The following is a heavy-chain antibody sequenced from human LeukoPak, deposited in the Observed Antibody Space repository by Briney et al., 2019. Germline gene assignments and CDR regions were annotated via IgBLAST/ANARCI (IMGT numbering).Heavy chain of an antibody. CDR3: ARDLSSTSNWEFDY. CDR2: INLNSGGT. D-gene: IGHD1-26*01. CDR1: GYTFTGYF. Sequence: ASVKVSCKASGYTFTGYFMHWVRQAPGQGLEWMGRINLNSGGTYYAQNFQGRVTMTRDTSISTAYVELSRLTSDDTAVYYCARDLSSTSNWEFDYWGQGTLVTAS. V-gene: IGHV1-2*06. J-gene: IGHJ4*02.